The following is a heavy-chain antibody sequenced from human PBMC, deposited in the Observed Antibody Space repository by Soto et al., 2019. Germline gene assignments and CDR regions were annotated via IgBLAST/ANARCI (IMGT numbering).Heavy chain of an antibody. V-gene: IGHV3-21*06. J-gene: IGHJ4*02. CDR1: GFTFTRYS. Sequence: EVQLVESGGGLVKPGGSLRLACAASGFTFTRYSMNWVRQDPGKGLEWVSSISSTTNYIYYGASMKGRFTISRDNAKNSLYLEMNGLRAEDTAEYCCARESEDITSNLDYWGQGTLVTVSS. CDR3: ARESEDITSNLDY. CDR2: ISSTTNYI.